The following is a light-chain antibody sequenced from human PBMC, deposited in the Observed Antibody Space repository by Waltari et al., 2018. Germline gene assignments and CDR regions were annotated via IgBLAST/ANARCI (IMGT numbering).Light chain of an antibody. V-gene: IGLV9-49*03. J-gene: IGLJ3*02. CDR2: VGTGGIVG. Sequence: QPVLTQPPSASASLGASVTLTCTLSSGSSHYKVNWYQQRPGKGPRFVMRVGTGGIVGSKGDGISDRFSGFGSGRNRYLTINNIQEEDASDYHCGADSGSGSTCLGVFGGGTKLTVL. CDR3: GADSGSGSTCLGV. CDR1: SGSSHYK.